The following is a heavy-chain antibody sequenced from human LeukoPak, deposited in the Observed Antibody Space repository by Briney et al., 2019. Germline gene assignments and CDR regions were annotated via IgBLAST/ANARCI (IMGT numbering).Heavy chain of an antibody. D-gene: IGHD4-17*01. Sequence: GGSLRLSCAASGFTFTSYSMNWVRQAPGKGLEWVSYISSSSSTIYYADSVKGRFTISRDNAKNSLYLQMNSLRAEDTAVYYCARDRAGDYWYYFDYWGQGTLVTVSS. V-gene: IGHV3-48*04. CDR3: ARDRAGDYWYYFDY. CDR2: ISSSSSTI. CDR1: GFTFTSYS. J-gene: IGHJ4*02.